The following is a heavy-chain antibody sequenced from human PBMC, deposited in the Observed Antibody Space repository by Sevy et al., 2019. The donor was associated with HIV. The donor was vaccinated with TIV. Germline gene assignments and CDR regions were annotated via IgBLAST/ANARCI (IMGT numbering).Heavy chain of an antibody. D-gene: IGHD3-16*02. CDR2: ISAYNGNT. Sequence: ASVKVSCKASGYTFTSYGISWVRQAPGQGLEWMGWISAYNGNTNYAQKLQGRVTMTTDTSTSTAYMGLRSLRSDDPAVYYCARDPGPYDYVWGSYRRNYYYYGMDVWGQGTTVTVSS. J-gene: IGHJ6*02. CDR1: GYTFTSYG. V-gene: IGHV1-18*01. CDR3: ARDPGPYDYVWGSYRRNYYYYGMDV.